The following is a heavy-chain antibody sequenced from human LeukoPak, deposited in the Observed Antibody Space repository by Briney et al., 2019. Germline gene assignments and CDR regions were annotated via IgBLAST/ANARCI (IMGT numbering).Heavy chain of an antibody. CDR1: GFTFSSYW. CDR3: ARALPTSIYYDSSGPEY. V-gene: IGHV3-7*01. J-gene: IGHJ4*02. CDR2: IKQDASEK. D-gene: IGHD3-22*01. Sequence: GGSLRLSCAASGFTFSSYWMSWVRQAPGKELEWVANIKQDASEKYYVDSVKGRFTISRDNAKNTLYLQMNSLRAEDTAVYYCARALPTSIYYDSSGPEYWGQGTLVTVSS.